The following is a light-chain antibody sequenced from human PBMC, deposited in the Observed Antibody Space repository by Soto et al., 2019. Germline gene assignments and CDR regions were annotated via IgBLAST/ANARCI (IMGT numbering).Light chain of an antibody. CDR3: QQLSAYPLT. CDR1: QGISSY. CDR2: TAS. J-gene: IGKJ3*01. Sequence: DIQLTQSPSFLSASVGDRVTITCRASQGISSYLAWYQQKSGRGPKLLIHTASTLQSGVPSRFSGSGSGTEFTLTISSLQPEDFATYYCQQLSAYPLTFGPGTKVDL. V-gene: IGKV1-9*01.